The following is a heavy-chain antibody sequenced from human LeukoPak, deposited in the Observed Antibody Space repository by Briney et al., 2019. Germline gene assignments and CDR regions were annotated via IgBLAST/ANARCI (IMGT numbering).Heavy chain of an antibody. D-gene: IGHD3-10*02. V-gene: IGHV3-48*03. J-gene: IGHJ6*04. CDR1: GFTFSSYE. CDR2: ISGSGSTI. CDR3: AELGITMIGGV. Sequence: GGSLRLSCAASGFTFSSYEMNWVRQAPGKGLEWVSYISGSGSTIYYADSVKGRFTISRDNAKNSLYLQMNSLRAEDTAVYCCAELGITMIGGVWGKGTTVTISS.